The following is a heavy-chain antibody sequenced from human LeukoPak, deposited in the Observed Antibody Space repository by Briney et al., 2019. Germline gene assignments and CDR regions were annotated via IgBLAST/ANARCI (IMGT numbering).Heavy chain of an antibody. Sequence: GGPLRLSCAASGFTFDDYAMHWVRQAPGKGLEWVSGISWNSGSIGYADSVKGRFTISRDNAKNSLYLQMNSLRAEDTALYYCAKDKIRRYDILTGDLDYWGQGTLVTVSS. V-gene: IGHV3-9*01. J-gene: IGHJ4*02. D-gene: IGHD3-9*01. CDR3: AKDKIRRYDILTGDLDY. CDR2: ISWNSGSI. CDR1: GFTFDDYA.